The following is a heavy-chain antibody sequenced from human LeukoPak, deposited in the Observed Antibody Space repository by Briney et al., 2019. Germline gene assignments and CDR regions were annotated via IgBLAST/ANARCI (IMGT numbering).Heavy chain of an antibody. CDR2: ILGGGERT. CDR1: GFTFSDYA. J-gene: IGHJ4*02. D-gene: IGHD2-2*01. Sequence: PGGSLRLSCAASGFTFSDYAMNWVRQAPGKGLEWVSSILGGGERTSHADSVKGRFTVSRDNSKNTLYLQMNSLRAEDTAVYYCAKRVRDDVVVPAAMQYYFDYWGQGTLVTVSS. V-gene: IGHV3-23*01. CDR3: AKRVRDDVVVPAAMQYYFDY.